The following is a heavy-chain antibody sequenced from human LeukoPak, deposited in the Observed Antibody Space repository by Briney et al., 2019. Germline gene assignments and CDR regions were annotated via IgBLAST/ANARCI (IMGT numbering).Heavy chain of an antibody. CDR3: AREFLWFGESPNWFDP. V-gene: IGHV4-39*07. J-gene: IGHJ5*02. Sequence: SETLSLTCTVSGGSISSSSYYWGWIRQPPGKGLEWIGSIYYSGSTYYNPSLKSRVTISVDTSKNQFSLKLSSVTAADTAVYYCAREFLWFGESPNWFDPWGQGTLVTVSS. CDR1: GGSISSSSYY. CDR2: IYYSGST. D-gene: IGHD3-10*01.